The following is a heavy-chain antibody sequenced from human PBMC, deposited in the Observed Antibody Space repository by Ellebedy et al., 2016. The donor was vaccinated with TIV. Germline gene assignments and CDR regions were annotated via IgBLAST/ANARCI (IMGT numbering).Heavy chain of an antibody. V-gene: IGHV4-59*11. CDR3: ARAGNGLDV. CDR2: IYNTGST. Sequence: SETLSLXCTVSGASISTHYWSWIRQPPGKGLEWIGYIYNTGSTTYNPSLKGRISTSTDTSRNQLSLNLTSVTASDTAVYYCARAGNGLDVWGQGTTVTVSS. CDR1: GASISTHY. J-gene: IGHJ6*01.